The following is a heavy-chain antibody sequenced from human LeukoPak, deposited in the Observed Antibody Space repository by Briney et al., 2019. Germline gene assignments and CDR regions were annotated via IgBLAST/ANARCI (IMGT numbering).Heavy chain of an antibody. CDR3: ALGPRYCSSTSCYPYAFDI. J-gene: IGHJ3*02. D-gene: IGHD2-2*01. V-gene: IGHV3-74*01. Sequence: PGGSLRLSCAASGFTFSDYWMHWVRQAPGKGLVWVSRIKSDGSSTSYADSVKGRFTITRDSPKNTLYPQMNSLRAEDTAVYYCALGPRYCSSTSCYPYAFDIWGQGTMVTVSS. CDR2: IKSDGSST. CDR1: GFTFSDYW.